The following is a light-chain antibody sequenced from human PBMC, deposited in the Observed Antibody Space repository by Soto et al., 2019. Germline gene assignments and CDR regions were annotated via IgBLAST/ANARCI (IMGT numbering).Light chain of an antibody. J-gene: IGKJ1*01. Sequence: EIGITQSLATVSLSQGERATLPCRASQSVNSNLAWYQQKAGQAPRLLIYGTSNRATGIPARFSGSGSGTDYTLTISCLQFEDFAVYYCQQYNNWPRTFGQGTKVDIK. CDR3: QQYNNWPRT. CDR2: GTS. CDR1: QSVNSN. V-gene: IGKV3-15*01.